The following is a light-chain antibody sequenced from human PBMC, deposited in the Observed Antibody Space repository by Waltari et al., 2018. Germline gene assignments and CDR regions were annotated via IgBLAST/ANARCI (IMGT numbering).Light chain of an antibody. Sequence: QSALTQPASVSGSPGQSITISCIGTSSDIGGSNYVSWYQQHPGKAPKLLMYEVSYRPSGVSNRFSASKSGNMASLTISGLQAEDEADYYCSSYTNDPTFWVFGGGTKLTVL. J-gene: IGLJ3*02. CDR2: EVS. V-gene: IGLV2-14*03. CDR3: SSYTNDPTFWV. CDR1: SSDIGGSNY.